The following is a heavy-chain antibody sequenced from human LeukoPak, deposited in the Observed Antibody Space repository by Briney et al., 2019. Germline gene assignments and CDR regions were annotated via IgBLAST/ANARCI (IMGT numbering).Heavy chain of an antibody. V-gene: IGHV4-39*07. Sequence: KPSETLSLTCTVSGGSISSSSYYWGWIRQSPEKGLEWIGEINQSGSTNYSPSLKSRVTISVDTSKNQFSLTLSSVTAADTAVYYCVRGGRGGYRYYFGMDVWGQGTTVTVSS. CDR1: GGSISSSSYY. J-gene: IGHJ6*02. D-gene: IGHD2-15*01. CDR3: VRGGRGGYRYYFGMDV. CDR2: INQSGST.